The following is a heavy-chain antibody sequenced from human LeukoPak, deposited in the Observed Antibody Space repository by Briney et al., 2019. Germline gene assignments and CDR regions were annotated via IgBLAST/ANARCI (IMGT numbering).Heavy chain of an antibody. CDR3: AREKFDS. V-gene: IGHV3-30*14. Sequence: GRSLRLSCAATGFAFSNFAKHWVRQAPGKGLEWVAVVSYEGTIKYYSDSAKGRFTISRDNSNSLISLQMNNLTTEDTAAYYCAREKFDSWGQGTLVTVSS. J-gene: IGHJ5*01. CDR1: GFAFSNFA. CDR2: VSYEGTIK.